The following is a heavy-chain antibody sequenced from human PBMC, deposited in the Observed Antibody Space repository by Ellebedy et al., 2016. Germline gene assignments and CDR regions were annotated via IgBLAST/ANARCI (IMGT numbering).Heavy chain of an antibody. CDR1: GFTFTGYW. J-gene: IGHJ4*02. CDR2: INSDGSTI. CDR3: AREQWGDN. Sequence: HTGGSLRLSCAASGFTFTGYWMAWVPQAPGKGLGWVSRINSDGSTIAYAASVRGRFTISRDDTRNMVYLHMNSLRADDTAAYYCAREQWGDNWGQGTLVTVSS. D-gene: IGHD6-19*01. V-gene: IGHV3-74*01.